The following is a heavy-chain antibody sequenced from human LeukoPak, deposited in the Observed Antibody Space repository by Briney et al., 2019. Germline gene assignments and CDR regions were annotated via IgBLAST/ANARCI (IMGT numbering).Heavy chain of an antibody. Sequence: GGSLRLSCSASEFIFGSYAMHWVRQAPGKGLEYVSAISSNGGSTYYADSVKGRFTISRDNSKNTLYLQMSSLRAEDTAVYYCVKVLASHYYGSGSFDYWGQGTLVTVSS. CDR3: VKVLASHYYGSGSFDY. V-gene: IGHV3-64D*06. CDR2: ISSNGGST. D-gene: IGHD3-10*01. J-gene: IGHJ4*02. CDR1: EFIFGSYA.